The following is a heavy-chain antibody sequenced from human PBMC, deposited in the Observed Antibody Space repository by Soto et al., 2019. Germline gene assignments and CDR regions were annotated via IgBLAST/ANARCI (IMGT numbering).Heavy chain of an antibody. CDR2: IHTDAVS. Sequence: EVQLVESGGGLIQPGGSLRLSCAASGFSVSGNDMTWVRQAPGKGLEWVSAIHTDAVSFYADSVRGRFTISRDDSKNTLYLQMNSLRAEDTAVYYCARGPSSGWYGEYFQNWGQGTRVTVSS. V-gene: IGHV3-53*01. J-gene: IGHJ1*01. D-gene: IGHD6-19*01. CDR1: GFSVSGND. CDR3: ARGPSSGWYGEYFQN.